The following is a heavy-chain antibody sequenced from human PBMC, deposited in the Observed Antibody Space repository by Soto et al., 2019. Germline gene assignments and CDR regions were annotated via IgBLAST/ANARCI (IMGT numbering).Heavy chain of an antibody. J-gene: IGHJ4*02. D-gene: IGHD1-26*01. CDR2: INAGNGNT. Sequence: ASVKVSCKASGYTFTSYAMHWVRQAPGQRLEWMGWINAGNGNTKYSQKFQGRVTITRDTSASTAYMELSSLRSEDTAVYYCARPKLVGATPVYFDYWGQGTLVTVSS. CDR3: ARPKLVGATPVYFDY. V-gene: IGHV1-3*01. CDR1: GYTFTSYA.